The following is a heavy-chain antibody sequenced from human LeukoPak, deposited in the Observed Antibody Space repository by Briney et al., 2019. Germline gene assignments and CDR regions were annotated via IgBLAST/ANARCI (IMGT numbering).Heavy chain of an antibody. J-gene: IGHJ3*02. Sequence: GGSLRLSCAASGFIVSSNYMNWVRQAPGKGLEWVSVIYYGGSTYYADSVKGRFTISRDNSKNTLSLQMNSLRAEDTAVYYCAKESISGSYFPGPYGSHDAFDIWGQGTMVTVSS. CDR3: AKESISGSYFPGPYGSHDAFDI. CDR2: IYYGGST. D-gene: IGHD1-26*01. V-gene: IGHV3-53*01. CDR1: GFIVSSNY.